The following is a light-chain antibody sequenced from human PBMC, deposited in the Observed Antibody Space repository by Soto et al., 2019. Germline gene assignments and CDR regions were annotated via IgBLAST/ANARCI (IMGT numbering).Light chain of an antibody. CDR2: EVS. J-gene: IGLJ2*01. V-gene: IGLV2-14*01. CDR3: SSYTSSSTLV. CDR1: NSDVGGYNY. Sequence: QSALTQPVSVSGSPGQSITISCTGTNSDVGGYNYVSWYQQHPGKAPKLMIYEVSDRPSGVSNRFSGSKSGNTASLTISGLQAEDEADYYCSSYTSSSTLVFGGGTKVTVL.